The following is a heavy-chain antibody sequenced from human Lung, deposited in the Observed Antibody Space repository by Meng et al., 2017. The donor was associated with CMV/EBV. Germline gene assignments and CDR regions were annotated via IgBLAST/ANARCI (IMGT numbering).Heavy chain of an antibody. D-gene: IGHD6-19*01. V-gene: IGHV1-18*01. Sequence: QLVHSGAEVKKPGASVRVSCKASGYTFTHHGISWIRQAPGQGLEWVGWISCYNGDTNYAQKLQGRVTMTTDTSTNTAYMDLRGLRSDDTAVYYCARDPSNTSGRYAYFDYWGQGTLVTVSS. J-gene: IGHJ4*02. CDR2: ISCYNGDT. CDR1: GYTFTHHG. CDR3: ARDPSNTSGRYAYFDY.